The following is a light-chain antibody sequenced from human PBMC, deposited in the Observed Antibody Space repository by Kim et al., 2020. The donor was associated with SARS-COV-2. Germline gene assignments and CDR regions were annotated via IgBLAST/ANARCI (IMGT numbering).Light chain of an antibody. CDR1: SSDIGSYNL. V-gene: IGLV2-23*01. CDR3: SSYAGSHTYG. CDR2: AGT. J-gene: IGLJ1*01. Sequence: QSALTQPASVSGSPGQSIAISCTGTSSDIGSYNLVPWYQQHPGRAPKLMIYAGTERPSGVSDRFSGSKSGYTASLTISGLQAEDEANYFCSSYAGSHTYGFGPGTKVTVL.